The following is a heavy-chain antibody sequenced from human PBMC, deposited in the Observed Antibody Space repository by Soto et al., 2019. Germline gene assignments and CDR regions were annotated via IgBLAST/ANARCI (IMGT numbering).Heavy chain of an antibody. D-gene: IGHD3-10*01. CDR1: GGSFSGYY. J-gene: IGHJ5*02. V-gene: IGHV4-34*01. CDR2: INHSGST. Sequence: SETLSLTCAVYGGSFSGYYWSWIRQPPGKGLEWIGEINHSGSTNYNPSLKSRVTISVDTSKNQFSLKLSSVTAADTAVYYCARERITIVRGVIITLSWFDPWGQGTLVTVSS. CDR3: ARERITIVRGVIITLSWFDP.